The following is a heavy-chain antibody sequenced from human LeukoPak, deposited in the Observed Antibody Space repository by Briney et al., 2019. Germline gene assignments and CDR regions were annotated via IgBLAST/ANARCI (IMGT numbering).Heavy chain of an antibody. CDR3: ARDGYYYDSSGYYYGY. CDR2: ISSSSSTI. D-gene: IGHD3-22*01. Sequence: TGGSLRLSCAASGFTFSSYSMNWVRQAPGKGLEWVSYISSSSSTIYYADSVKGRFTISRDNAKNSLYLQMNSLRAEDTAVYYCARDGYYYDSSGYYYGYWGQGTLVTVSS. J-gene: IGHJ4*02. V-gene: IGHV3-48*04. CDR1: GFTFSSYS.